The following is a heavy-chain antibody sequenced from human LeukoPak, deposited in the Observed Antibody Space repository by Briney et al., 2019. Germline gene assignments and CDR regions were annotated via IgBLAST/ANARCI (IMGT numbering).Heavy chain of an antibody. CDR3: ARDSSSSGYFDY. D-gene: IGHD6-6*01. CDR1: GGSISSSNW. CDR2: IYHSGST. Sequence: SETLSLTRAVSGGSISSSNWWSWVRQPPGKGLEWIGEIYHSGSTNYNPSLKSRVTISVDTSKNQFSLKLSSVTAADTAVYYCARDSSSSGYFDYWGQGTLVTVSS. J-gene: IGHJ4*02. V-gene: IGHV4-4*02.